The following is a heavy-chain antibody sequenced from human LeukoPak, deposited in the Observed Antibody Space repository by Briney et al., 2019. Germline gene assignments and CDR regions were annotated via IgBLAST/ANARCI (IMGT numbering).Heavy chain of an antibody. D-gene: IGHD4-11*01. J-gene: IGHJ6*03. V-gene: IGHV1-46*01. CDR1: GYTLTGYY. CDR3: ARDGGTVTGGYYYYYMDV. Sequence: ASVKVSCKASGYTLTGYYMHWVRQAPGQGLEWMGIINPSGGSTSYAQKFQGRVTMTRDMSTSTVYMELSSLRSEDTAVYYCARDGGTVTGGYYYYYMDVWGKGTTVTVSS. CDR2: INPSGGST.